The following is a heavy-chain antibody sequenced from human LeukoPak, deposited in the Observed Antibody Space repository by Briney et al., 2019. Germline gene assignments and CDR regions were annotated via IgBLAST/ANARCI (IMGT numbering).Heavy chain of an antibody. J-gene: IGHJ4*02. CDR1: GYTFTSYG. D-gene: IGHD3-10*01. CDR2: ISAYNGNT. Sequence: GASVKVSCKASGYTFTSYGISWVRQAPGQGLEWMGWISAYNGNTNYAQKLQGRVTMTTDTSTSTAYMELRSLRSDDTAVYYCARDRAMVRGVTHITSLGYWGQGTLVTVSS. CDR3: ARDRAMVRGVTHITSLGY. V-gene: IGHV1-18*01.